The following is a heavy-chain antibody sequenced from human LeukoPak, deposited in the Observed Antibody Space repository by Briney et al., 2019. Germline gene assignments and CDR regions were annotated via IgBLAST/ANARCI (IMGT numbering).Heavy chain of an antibody. Sequence: SETLSLTCAVSGYSISSGYYWGWIRQPPGKGLEWIGSIYHNGSTYYNPSLKSRVTISVDTSMNQFSLKLSSVTAADTAVYYCARGTPFWSGYYLHYWGQGTLVTVSS. V-gene: IGHV4-38-2*01. D-gene: IGHD3-3*01. J-gene: IGHJ4*02. CDR3: ARGTPFWSGYYLHY. CDR1: GYSISSGYY. CDR2: IYHNGST.